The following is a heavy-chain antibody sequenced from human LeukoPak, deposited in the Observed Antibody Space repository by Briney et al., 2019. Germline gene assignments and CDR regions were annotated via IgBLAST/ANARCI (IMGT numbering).Heavy chain of an antibody. Sequence: GGSLRLSCAASGFTFSSYAMSWVRQAPGKGLEWVSGIGGSGGSTYYADSVKGRFTISRDNSKNTLYLQMNSLRAEDTAVYYCVRDISGTGVYWGQGTLVSVSS. CDR3: VRDISGTGVY. J-gene: IGHJ4*02. CDR1: GFTFSSYA. V-gene: IGHV3-23*01. D-gene: IGHD6-13*01. CDR2: IGGSGGST.